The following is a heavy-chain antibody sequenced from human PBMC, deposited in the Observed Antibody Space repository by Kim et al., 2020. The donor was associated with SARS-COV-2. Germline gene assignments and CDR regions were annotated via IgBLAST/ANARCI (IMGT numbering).Heavy chain of an antibody. Sequence: SETLSLTCSVSGDSVSSGPYFWGWIRQPPGKGLEWIGSIYYSGSTYYNPSLKSRVTISLDTSKNQFSLTLNSVNAPDTAVYFCARHRSGSFHGFFDYWGRGTLVTVSS. D-gene: IGHD1-26*01. CDR2: IYYSGST. CDR3: ARHRSGSFHGFFDY. J-gene: IGHJ4*02. V-gene: IGHV4-39*01. CDR1: GDSVSSGPYF.